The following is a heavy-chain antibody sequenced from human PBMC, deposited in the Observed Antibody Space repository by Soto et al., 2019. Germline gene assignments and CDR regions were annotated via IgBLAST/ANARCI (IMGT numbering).Heavy chain of an antibody. D-gene: IGHD5-12*01. CDR2: IIPIFGTA. Sequence: SVKVSCKXSGGTFSSYAISWVRQAPGQGLEWMGGIIPIFGTANYAQKFQGRVTITADESTSTAYMELSSLRSEDTAVYYCARGTYSGYDSYYYYGMDVWGQGTTVTVSS. CDR1: GGTFSSYA. V-gene: IGHV1-69*13. CDR3: ARGTYSGYDSYYYYGMDV. J-gene: IGHJ6*02.